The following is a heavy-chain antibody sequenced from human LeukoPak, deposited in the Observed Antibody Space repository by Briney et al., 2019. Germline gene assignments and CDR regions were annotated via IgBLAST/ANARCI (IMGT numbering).Heavy chain of an antibody. CDR1: GYLFTSYW. CDR3: VRLLFPAATYCYGSSGPVDY. Sequence: GEPLQISCKVSGYLFTSYWIGWVRQLPGKGREWMGSIYPGDSDTRYSPSFQDQVSFSVDKSIKTAYLQWISLKSSDTALYLCVRLLFPAATYCYGSSGPVDYCGQGTLVTVSS. D-gene: IGHD3-22*01. J-gene: IGHJ4*02. CDR2: IYPGDSDT. V-gene: IGHV5-51*01.